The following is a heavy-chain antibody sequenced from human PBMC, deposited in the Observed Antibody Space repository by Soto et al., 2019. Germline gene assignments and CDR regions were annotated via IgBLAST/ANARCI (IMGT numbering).Heavy chain of an antibody. Sequence: QVQLVQSGAEVKKPGASMKVSCKASGYTFTNYGITWVRQAPGQGLEWMGWISAYKSNTNYAPKFQDRVTITTDTSTSTAYMELRSLRSDATAVYYCARGGAFAVAYTDYWGQGTLFTVSS. V-gene: IGHV1-18*01. CDR1: GYTFTNYG. CDR2: ISAYKSNT. CDR3: ARGGAFAVAYTDY. J-gene: IGHJ4*02. D-gene: IGHD3-3*01.